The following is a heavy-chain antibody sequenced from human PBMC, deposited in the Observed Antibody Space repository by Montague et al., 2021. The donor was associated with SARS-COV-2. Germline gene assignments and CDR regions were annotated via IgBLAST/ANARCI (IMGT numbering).Heavy chain of an antibody. CDR2: IHWNSNAL. CDR3: AKGRSGYNIRQVATLDF. Sequence: SLRLSCAASGFAFDDYAMHWVRQVPGKGPEWVSGIHWNSNALGTADSVRGRFTISRDNAKSSLYLQMNSLRIEDTALYYCAKGRSGYNIRQVATLDFWGQGTLVTVST. CDR1: GFAFDDYA. J-gene: IGHJ4*02. D-gene: IGHD5-24*01. V-gene: IGHV3-9*01.